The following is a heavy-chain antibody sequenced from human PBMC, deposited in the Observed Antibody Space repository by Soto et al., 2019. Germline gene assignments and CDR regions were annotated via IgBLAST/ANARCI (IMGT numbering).Heavy chain of an antibody. CDR2: ISAYNGNT. J-gene: IGHJ4*02. Sequence: ASVKVSCKASGYTFTSYGISWVRQAPGQGLEWMGWISAYNGNTNYAQKLQGRVTMTTDTSTSTAYMELRSLRSDDTAVYYCAWANPSYYDFRDYYFDYWGQGTLVTVSS. CDR1: GYTFTSYG. CDR3: AWANPSYYDFRDYYFDY. V-gene: IGHV1-18*01. D-gene: IGHD3-3*01.